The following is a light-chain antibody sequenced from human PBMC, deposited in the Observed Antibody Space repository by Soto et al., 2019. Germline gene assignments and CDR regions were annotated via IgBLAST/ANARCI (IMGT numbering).Light chain of an antibody. CDR1: RTISRY. V-gene: IGKV1-39*01. CDR2: AAS. Sequence: SPYSLSASVGDRVSITCLSSRTISRYLNWYQQIPGEAPKLLIYAASNLQSGVPSRFRGSQSGTDFTLTMYSGQPDNLATYYSQRIYIRPFTFDHGAKV. J-gene: IGKJ1*01. CDR3: QRIYIRPFT.